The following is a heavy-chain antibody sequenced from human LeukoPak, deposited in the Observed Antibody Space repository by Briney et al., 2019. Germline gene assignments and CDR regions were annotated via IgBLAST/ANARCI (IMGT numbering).Heavy chain of an antibody. Sequence: SETLSLTCTVSGGSISSGSYYWSWIRQPAGKGLEWIGRIYTSGSTNYNPSLKSRVTISVDTSKNQFSLKLSSVTAADKAVYYCARVTTGGYYNCWGQGTLVTVSS. V-gene: IGHV4-61*02. D-gene: IGHD3-22*01. CDR1: GGSISSGSYY. J-gene: IGHJ4*02. CDR3: ARVTTGGYYNC. CDR2: IYTSGST.